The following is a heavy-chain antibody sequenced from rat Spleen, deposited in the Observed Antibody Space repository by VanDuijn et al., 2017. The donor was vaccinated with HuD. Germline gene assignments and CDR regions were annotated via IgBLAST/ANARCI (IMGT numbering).Heavy chain of an antibody. CDR1: GFTFSDYN. D-gene: IGHD1-4*01. J-gene: IGHJ4*01. Sequence: EVKLVESGGGLVQPGRSLKLSCVASGFTFSDYNMAWVRQTPKKGLEWVATIIYDGSRTYYRDSVKGRFTISRDNAKSTLYLQMDSLRSEDTATYYCARGKTTRVSYVMDAWGQGASVTVSS. V-gene: IGHV5S10*01. CDR2: IIYDGSRT. CDR3: ARGKTTRVSYVMDA.